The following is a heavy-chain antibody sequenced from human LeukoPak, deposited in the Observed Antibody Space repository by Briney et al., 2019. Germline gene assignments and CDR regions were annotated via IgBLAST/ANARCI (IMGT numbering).Heavy chain of an antibody. CDR1: GCTFTIYG. V-gene: IGHV1-18*04. J-gene: IGHJ4*02. D-gene: IGHD2-21*02. Sequence: ASENLSCNCSGCTFTIYGNSWVRHGPGQGHEWKGWISAYNGNTNYAQTLQGRVTMTTDTSTSTAYMELRSLRSDDTAVYYCARGGDRQGLRDPYYLGQGTMVTVSS. CDR3: ARGGDRQGLRDPYY. CDR2: ISAYNGNT.